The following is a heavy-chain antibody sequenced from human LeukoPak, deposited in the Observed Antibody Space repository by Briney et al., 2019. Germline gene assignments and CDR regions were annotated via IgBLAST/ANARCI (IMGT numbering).Heavy chain of an antibody. CDR3: ARVSSGSYFGYYCYYMDV. CDR1: GFTFSNYW. J-gene: IGHJ6*03. D-gene: IGHD1-26*01. V-gene: IGHV3-74*01. Sequence: PGGSLRLSCAASGFTFSNYWMHWVRQAPGKGLVWVSRINSDGSSTSYAASVKGRFTISRDNAKNTLYLQMNSLRAEDTAVYYCARVSSGSYFGYYCYYMDVWGKGTTVTVSS. CDR2: INSDGSST.